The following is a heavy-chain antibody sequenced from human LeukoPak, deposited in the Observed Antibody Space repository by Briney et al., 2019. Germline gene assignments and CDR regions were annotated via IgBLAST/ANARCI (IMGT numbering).Heavy chain of an antibody. Sequence: GGSLILSCAASGFTFSSYNMNWVRQAPGKGLEWVSSITSSSRYIYYTDSVRGRFTISRDNAKNSLYLQMNSLRAEDTAVYYCARDSGYCSGGSCDHDAFDIWGQGTMVTVSS. CDR2: ITSSSRYI. J-gene: IGHJ3*02. CDR1: GFTFSSYN. CDR3: ARDSGYCSGGSCDHDAFDI. V-gene: IGHV3-21*01. D-gene: IGHD2-15*01.